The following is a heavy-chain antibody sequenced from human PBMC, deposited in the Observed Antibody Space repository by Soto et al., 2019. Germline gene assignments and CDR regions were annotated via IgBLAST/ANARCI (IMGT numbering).Heavy chain of an antibody. CDR2: RYYSGNT. CDR1: AVSITSGSYY. J-gene: IGHJ4*02. CDR3: ARGGYDTSGQTFIGWGPDC. Sequence: HVQLQASGPGPVTPSQTLSLSCTVSAVSITSGSYYWTWVRQSPGPGLEWIVYRYYSGNTYYNPSHNGRATISVDTSNNQFSLKLTSVTAADTAVYYCARGGYDTSGQTFIGWGPDCWGQGTLVTVSS. V-gene: IGHV4-30-4*01. D-gene: IGHD3-22*01.